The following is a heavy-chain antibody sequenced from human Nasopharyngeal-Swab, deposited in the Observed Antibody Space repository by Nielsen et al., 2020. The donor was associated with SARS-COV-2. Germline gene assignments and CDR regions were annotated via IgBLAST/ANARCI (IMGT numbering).Heavy chain of an antibody. V-gene: IGHV3-9*01. CDR3: AKDSEVVAATATWTFDI. D-gene: IGHD2-15*01. CDR1: GFTFDDYA. CDR2: ISWNSGSI. Sequence: SLKISCAASGFTFDDYAMHWVRQAPGKGLEWVSGISWNSGSIGYADSVKGRFTISRDNAKNSLYLQMNSLRAEDTALYYCAKDSEVVAATATWTFDIWGQGTMVTVSS. J-gene: IGHJ3*02.